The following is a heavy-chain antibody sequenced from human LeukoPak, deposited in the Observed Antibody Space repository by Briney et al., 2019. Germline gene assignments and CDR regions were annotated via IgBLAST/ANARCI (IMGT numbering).Heavy chain of an antibody. CDR1: GGTFSSYA. V-gene: IGHV1-69*05. CDR2: IIPIFGTA. J-gene: IGHJ4*02. CDR3: ASLTMVRGVIRFDY. Sequence: SVKVSCKASGGTFSSYAISWVRQAPGQGLEWMGGIIPIFGTANYAQKFQGRVTMTTDTSTSTAYMELRSQRSDDTAVYYCASLTMVRGVIRFDYWGQGTLVTVSS. D-gene: IGHD3-10*01.